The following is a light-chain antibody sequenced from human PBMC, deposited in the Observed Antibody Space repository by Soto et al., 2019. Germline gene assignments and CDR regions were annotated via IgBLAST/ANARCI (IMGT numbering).Light chain of an antibody. V-gene: IGKV3-20*01. CDR1: QSVSSSY. Sequence: EIGLTQCPRSPNLSRGKRANRSSRAVQSVSSSYLAWYQQKPGQAPRLLIYGASSRATGIPDRFSGSGSGTDFTLTISSLEPQDFAVYYCQQYDKCPQFTFGQGTKVDI. CDR2: GAS. J-gene: IGKJ2*01. CDR3: QQYDKCPQFT.